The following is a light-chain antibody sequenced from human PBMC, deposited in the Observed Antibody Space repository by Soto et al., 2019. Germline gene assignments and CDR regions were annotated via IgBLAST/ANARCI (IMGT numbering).Light chain of an antibody. J-gene: IGKJ1*01. CDR2: TAS. CDR1: QSISTW. V-gene: IGKV1-5*03. CDR3: QQYNSAWT. Sequence: DIQMTQSPSTLSASVGDRVTITCRASQSISTWLAWYQQKPGKAPKLRIYTASNLEGGVPSRFSGSGSGTEFTLTISSLQPDDVATYYCQQYNSAWTFGQGTKVELK.